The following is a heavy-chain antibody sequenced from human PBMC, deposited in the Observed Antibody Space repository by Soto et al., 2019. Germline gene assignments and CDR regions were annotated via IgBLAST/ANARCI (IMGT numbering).Heavy chain of an antibody. CDR3: VRGTPTPGLDI. J-gene: IGHJ6*02. V-gene: IGHV3-21*04. CDR1: GFTFSTSS. CDR2: ISGTGNYI. Sequence: PGGSLRLSCAAFGFTFSTSSLNWVRQAPGKGLEWVSSISGTGNYIYYADSVKGRFTISRDNAKTSLYLQMSSLRVEDTATYYCVRGTPTPGLDIWGRGTTVTVSS. D-gene: IGHD1-1*01.